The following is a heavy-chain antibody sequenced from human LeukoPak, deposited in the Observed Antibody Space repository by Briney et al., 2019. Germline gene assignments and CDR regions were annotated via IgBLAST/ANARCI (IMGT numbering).Heavy chain of an antibody. J-gene: IGHJ4*02. CDR2: ISGSGGST. V-gene: IGHV3-23*01. CDR1: GFTFSSYA. D-gene: IGHD3-22*01. Sequence: GESLRLSCAASGFTFSSYAMSWVRQAPGKGLEWVSAISGSGGSTYYADSVKGRFTISRDNSKNTLYLQMNSLRAEDTAVYYCAKISYDSSGYYYFDYWGQGTLVTVSS. CDR3: AKISYDSSGYYYFDY.